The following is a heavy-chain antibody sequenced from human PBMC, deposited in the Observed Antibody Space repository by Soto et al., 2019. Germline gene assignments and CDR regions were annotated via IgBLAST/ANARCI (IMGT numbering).Heavy chain of an antibody. CDR2: VQHSWGS. CDR3: ARQGFGPLHGLVAV. CDR1: GGSISSYY. V-gene: IGHV4-59*08. Sequence: QVQLQESGPGLVKPSETLSLSCTVSGGSISSYYWSWFRQSPGKRMEWIGYVQHSWGSSYNPSLQSRVAIPLAPPKSQFSLKVTSVTSPDTAVYYCARQGFGPLHGLVAVWGQGTTVTVSS. D-gene: IGHD3-10*01. J-gene: IGHJ6*02.